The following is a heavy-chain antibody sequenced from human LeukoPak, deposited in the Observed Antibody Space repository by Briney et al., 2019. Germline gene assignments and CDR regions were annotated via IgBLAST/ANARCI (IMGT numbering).Heavy chain of an antibody. Sequence: SETLSLTCAVYGGSFSGYYWSWIRQPPGKGLEWIGEINHSGSTNYNPSLKSRVTISVDTSENQFSLKLSSVTAADTAVYYCAITYYDSSGYYFDYWGQGTLVTVSS. D-gene: IGHD3-22*01. V-gene: IGHV4-34*01. CDR1: GGSFSGYY. CDR3: AITYYDSSGYYFDY. CDR2: INHSGST. J-gene: IGHJ4*02.